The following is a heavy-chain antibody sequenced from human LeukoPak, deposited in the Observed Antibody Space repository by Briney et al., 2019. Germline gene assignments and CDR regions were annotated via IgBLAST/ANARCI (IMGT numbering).Heavy chain of an antibody. CDR1: GITLSSYE. J-gene: IGHJ3*02. CDR3: AREFLDAFDI. V-gene: IGHV3-48*03. Sequence: QSGGSLRLSCAASGITLSSYEMNWVRQAPGKGLEWVSYIIGTGSTKYYADSVKGRFTISRDNAKNSAYLQMNSLRAEDAAVYYCAREFLDAFDIWGQGTMVTVSS. CDR2: IIGTGSTK.